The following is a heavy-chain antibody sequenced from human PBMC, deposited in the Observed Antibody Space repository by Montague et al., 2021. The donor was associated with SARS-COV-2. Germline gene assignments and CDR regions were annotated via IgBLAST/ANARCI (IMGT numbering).Heavy chain of an antibody. CDR1: GFSLSTSGVG. CDR3: AHRTGGLNLYYFDY. CDR2: IYWDDDK. Sequence: PALVKPTQTLTLTCTFSGFSLSTSGVGVGWIRQPPGKALEWLALIYWDDDKRYSTSLKSRLTITKDTSKNQVVLTMTNMDPVDTATYYCAHRTGGLNLYYFDYWGQGTLVTVSS. J-gene: IGHJ4*02. V-gene: IGHV2-5*02. D-gene: IGHD1-14*01.